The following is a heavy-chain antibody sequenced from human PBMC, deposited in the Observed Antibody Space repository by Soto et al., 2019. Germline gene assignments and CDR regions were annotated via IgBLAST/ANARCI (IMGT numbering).Heavy chain of an antibody. J-gene: IGHJ3*02. D-gene: IGHD3-10*01. CDR3: ARSEGSGIQIDAFDI. CDR1: GFTFSSYS. V-gene: IGHV3-48*02. Sequence: PGGSLRLSCAASGFTFSSYSMNWVRQAPGKGLEWVSYISSSSSTIYYADSVKGRFTISRDNAKNSLYLQMNSLRDEDTAVYYCARSEGSGIQIDAFDIWGQGTMVTVSS. CDR2: ISSSSSTI.